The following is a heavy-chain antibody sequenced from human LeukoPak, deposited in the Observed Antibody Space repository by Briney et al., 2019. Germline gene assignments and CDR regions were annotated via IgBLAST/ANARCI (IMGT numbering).Heavy chain of an antibody. V-gene: IGHV4-59*01. J-gene: IGHJ3*02. Sequence: PSETLSLTCTVSGGSISSYYWSWIRQPPGKGLEWIGYIYYSGSTNYNPSLKSRVTISVDTSKNQFSLKLSSVTAADTAVYYCARGGSYDSSGYYLHAFDIWGQGTMVTVSS. CDR3: ARGGSYDSSGYYLHAFDI. CDR1: GGSISSYY. D-gene: IGHD3-22*01. CDR2: IYYSGST.